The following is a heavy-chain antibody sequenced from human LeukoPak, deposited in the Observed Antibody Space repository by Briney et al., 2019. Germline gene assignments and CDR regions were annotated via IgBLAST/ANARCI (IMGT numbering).Heavy chain of an antibody. CDR2: IYCCGGT. Sequence: KPSQTLTLTCTVSGGPISSGDYYWSWISQPPGKGLEWFGYIYCCGGTYYNPSLTSRITISVDTSKNQFSLKLSSVTAADTAVYYCARDVWFGGYCAFDIWGQGTMVTVSS. D-gene: IGHD3-10*01. J-gene: IGHJ3*02. CDR1: GGPISSGDYY. CDR3: ARDVWFGGYCAFDI. V-gene: IGHV4-30-4*01.